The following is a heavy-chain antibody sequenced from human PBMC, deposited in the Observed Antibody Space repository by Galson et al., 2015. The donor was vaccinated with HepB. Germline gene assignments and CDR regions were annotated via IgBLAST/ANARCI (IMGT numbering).Heavy chain of an antibody. Sequence: QSGAEVKKPGESLKISCKGSGYSFTSYWIGWVRQMPGKGLEWMGIIYPGDSDTRYSPSFQGQVTISADKSISTAYLQWSSLKASDTAMYYCARHSLTPRSDSSSPNLGMDVWGQGTTVTVSS. CDR2: IYPGDSDT. V-gene: IGHV5-51*01. CDR3: ARHSLTPRSDSSSPNLGMDV. CDR1: GYSFTSYW. D-gene: IGHD6-13*01. J-gene: IGHJ6*02.